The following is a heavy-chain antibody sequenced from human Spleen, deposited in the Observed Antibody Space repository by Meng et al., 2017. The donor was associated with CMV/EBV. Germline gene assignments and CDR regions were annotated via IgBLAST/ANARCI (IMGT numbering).Heavy chain of an antibody. CDR2: IIPILGIA. J-gene: IGHJ5*02. CDR1: GGTFSSYA. V-gene: IGHV1-69*10. Sequence: SVKVSCKASGGTFSSYAIGWVRQAPGQGLEWMGGIIPILGIANYAQKFQGRVTITADKSTSTAYMELSSLRSEDTAVYYCAREVRSIVVVPAALQAWFDPWGQGTLVTVSS. D-gene: IGHD2-2*01. CDR3: AREVRSIVVVPAALQAWFDP.